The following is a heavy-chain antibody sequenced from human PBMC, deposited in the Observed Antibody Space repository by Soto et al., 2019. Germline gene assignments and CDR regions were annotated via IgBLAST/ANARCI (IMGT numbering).Heavy chain of an antibody. V-gene: IGHV3-23*01. J-gene: IGHJ6*02. CDR3: AKGGGDSLRYGMDV. CDR1: GFIFSSSA. Sequence: EVQLLDSGGGLVQPGGALRLSCSASGFIFSSSAMNWVRQAPGKGLEWVSAISGSGGSIYYADSVKGRFTICRDNSKATLYLQMDSLRAEDTAVYYCAKGGGDSLRYGMDVWGQGTTVTVSS. D-gene: IGHD2-21*02. CDR2: ISGSGGSI.